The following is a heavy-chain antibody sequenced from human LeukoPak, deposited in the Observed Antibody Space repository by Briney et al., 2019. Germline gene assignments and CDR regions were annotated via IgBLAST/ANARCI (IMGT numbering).Heavy chain of an antibody. D-gene: IGHD4-23*01. CDR3: ARGADYGGNSGAFDI. Sequence: PSETLSLTCAVSGGSISSGGYSCSWIRQPPGKGLEWIGYIYHSGSTYYNPSLKSRVTISVDRSKNQFSLKLSSVTAADTAVYYCARGADYGGNSGAFDIWGQGTMVTVSS. V-gene: IGHV4-30-2*01. CDR1: GGSISSGGYS. J-gene: IGHJ3*02. CDR2: IYHSGST.